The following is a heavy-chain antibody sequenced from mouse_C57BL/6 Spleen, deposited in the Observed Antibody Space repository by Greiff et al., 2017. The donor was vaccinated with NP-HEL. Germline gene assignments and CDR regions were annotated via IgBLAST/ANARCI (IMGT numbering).Heavy chain of an antibody. CDR2: ISSGGDYI. Sequence: EVHLVESGEGLVKPGGSLKLSCAASGFTFSSYAMSWVRQTPEKRLEWVAYISSGGDYIYYTDTVKGRFTISRDNARNTLYLQMSSLKSEDTAMYYCTREGMYYFDYWGQGTTLTVSS. V-gene: IGHV5-9-1*02. CDR3: TREGMYYFDY. J-gene: IGHJ2*01. CDR1: GFTFSSYA.